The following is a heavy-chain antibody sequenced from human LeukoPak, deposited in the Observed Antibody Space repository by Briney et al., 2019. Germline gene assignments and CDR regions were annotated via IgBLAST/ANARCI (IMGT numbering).Heavy chain of an antibody. V-gene: IGHV4-34*01. D-gene: IGHD2-2*01. J-gene: IGHJ4*02. CDR3: ARAASTSSPFDY. Sequence: SETLSLTCAVYGGSFSGYYWSWIRQPPGKGLEWIGEINHSGSTNYNPSLKSRVTISVDTSKNQFSLKLSSVTAADTAVYYCARAASTSSPFDYWGQGTLVTVSS. CDR1: GGSFSGYY. CDR2: INHSGST.